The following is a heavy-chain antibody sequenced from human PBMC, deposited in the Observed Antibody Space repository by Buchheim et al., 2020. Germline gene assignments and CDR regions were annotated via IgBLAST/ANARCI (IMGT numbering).Heavy chain of an antibody. CDR2: MYTSGST. CDR3: ARLPYYYDSSGFYEDV. V-gene: IGHV4-61*02. J-gene: IGHJ6*02. CDR1: GGSISSGSYY. D-gene: IGHD3-22*01. Sequence: QVQLQESGPGLVKPSQTLSLTCTVSGGSISSGSYYWSWIRQPAGKGLEWIGRMYTSGSTNYNPSLKSRVTLSVDTSKNQFSLKLSSVTAADTAVYYCARLPYYYDSSGFYEDVWGQGTT.